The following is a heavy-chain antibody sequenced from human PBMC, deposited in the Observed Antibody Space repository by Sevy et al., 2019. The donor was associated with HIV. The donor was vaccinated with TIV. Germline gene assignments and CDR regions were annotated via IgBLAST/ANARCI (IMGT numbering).Heavy chain of an antibody. J-gene: IGHJ5*02. CDR1: GGSISSYY. V-gene: IGHV4-4*07. Sequence: SETLSLTCTVSGGSISSYYWSWIRQPAGKGLEWIGRIYTSGSTNYNPSLKSRVTMSVDTSKNQFSLKRSSVTAADTAVYYCARDGISVGYCSSTSCYTGHWFDPWGQGTLVIVSS. CDR2: IYTSGST. CDR3: ARDGISVGYCSSTSCYTGHWFDP. D-gene: IGHD2-2*02.